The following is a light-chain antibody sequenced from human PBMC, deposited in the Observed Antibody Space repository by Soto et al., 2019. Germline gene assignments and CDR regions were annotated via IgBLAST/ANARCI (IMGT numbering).Light chain of an antibody. CDR3: QQWGT. J-gene: IGKJ5*01. V-gene: IGKV3-20*01. Sequence: EIVLTQSPGTLSLSPGERATLSCRARQSVSSSYLAWYQQKPGQAPRLLIYGASSRATGIPDRFSGSGSGTDFTLTISRLEPEDFAVYYCQQWGTFGQGTRLEIK. CDR1: QSVSSSY. CDR2: GAS.